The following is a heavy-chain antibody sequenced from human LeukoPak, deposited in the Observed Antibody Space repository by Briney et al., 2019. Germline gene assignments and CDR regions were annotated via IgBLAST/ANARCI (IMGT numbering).Heavy chain of an antibody. CDR3: AKAPGSSWAAFDS. CDR2: ISGSGDNT. CDR1: GFTFSSYS. D-gene: IGHD6-13*01. V-gene: IGHV3-23*01. J-gene: IGHJ4*02. Sequence: GGSLRLSCAASGFTFSSYSMSWVRHAPGKGLEWVSTISGSGDNTYYADSLKGRFTISRDNSKNTLYLQVNSLRAEDTALYYCAKAPGSSWAAFDSWGQGTLVTVSS.